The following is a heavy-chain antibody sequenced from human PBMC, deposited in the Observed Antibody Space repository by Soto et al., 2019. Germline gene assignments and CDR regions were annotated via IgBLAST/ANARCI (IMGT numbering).Heavy chain of an antibody. CDR3: ARDRYCSGGSCYWFDP. J-gene: IGHJ5*02. CDR2: LSYDGHDK. D-gene: IGHD2-15*01. V-gene: IGHV3-30*03. Sequence: PGGSLRLSCSTSGFTFSRHGMHWVRQAPGKGLEWVAVLSYDGHDKYFADSVKGRFTISRDNSKNTLYLQMNSLRAEDTAVYYCARDRYCSGGSCYWFDPWGQGTLVTVSS. CDR1: GFTFSRHG.